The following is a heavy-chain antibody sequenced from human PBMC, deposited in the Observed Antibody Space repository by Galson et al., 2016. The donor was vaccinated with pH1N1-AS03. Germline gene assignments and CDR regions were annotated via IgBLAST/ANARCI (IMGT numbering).Heavy chain of an antibody. V-gene: IGHV3-30*02. CDR3: ARGPVSYSNYWFPPPDY. J-gene: IGHJ4*02. CDR1: GFTFSSYG. CDR2: IRHDGSNR. D-gene: IGHD6-13*01. Sequence: SLRLSCAESGFTFSSYGMHWVRQAPGKGLEWVTFIRHDGSNRYYADSVKGRFTISRDNSKNTLFLQMNSLRPEDMAVYYCARGPVSYSNYWFPPPDYWGQGTLVTVSS.